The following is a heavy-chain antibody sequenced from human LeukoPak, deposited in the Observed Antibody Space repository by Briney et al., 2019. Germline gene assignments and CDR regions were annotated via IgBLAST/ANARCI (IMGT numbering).Heavy chain of an antibody. CDR3: ATVESLGGYATGDY. D-gene: IGHD5-12*01. V-gene: IGHV1-24*01. CDR2: FDPEDGET. Sequence: ASVKVSCKVSGYTLTELSMHWVRQAPGKGLEWMGGFDPEDGETIYAQKFQGRVTMTEDTSTDTAYMELSSLRSEDTAVYYCATVESLGGYATGDYWGQGPLVTVSS. CDR1: GYTLTELS. J-gene: IGHJ4*02.